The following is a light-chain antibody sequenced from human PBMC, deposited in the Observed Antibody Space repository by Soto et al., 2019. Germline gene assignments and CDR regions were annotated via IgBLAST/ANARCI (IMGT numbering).Light chain of an antibody. CDR3: QQYNDWPNYT. CDR1: QSVGGN. Sequence: EIFMAQSPDTLSVSAGERATLSCRASQSVGGNIAWYQQSPGQAPRLLIYATSTRATGIPARFSGRGSGTEFTLTISSLQSEDSAVYYCQQYNDWPNYTFGQGTKLEIK. J-gene: IGKJ2*01. V-gene: IGKV3-15*01. CDR2: ATS.